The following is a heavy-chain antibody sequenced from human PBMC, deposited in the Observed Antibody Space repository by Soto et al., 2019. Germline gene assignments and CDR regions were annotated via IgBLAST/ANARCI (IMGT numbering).Heavy chain of an antibody. V-gene: IGHV3-23*01. J-gene: IGHJ4*02. CDR1: GFTFSSYA. CDR2: ISGSGGST. Sequence: PGGSLRLSCAASGFTFSSYAMSWVRQAPGKGLEWVSAISGSGGSTYYADSVKGRFTISRDNSKNTLYLQMNSLRAEDTAVYYCAKDRTYCSSTSCYPHDLDYWGQGTLVTVSS. D-gene: IGHD2-2*01. CDR3: AKDRTYCSSTSCYPHDLDY.